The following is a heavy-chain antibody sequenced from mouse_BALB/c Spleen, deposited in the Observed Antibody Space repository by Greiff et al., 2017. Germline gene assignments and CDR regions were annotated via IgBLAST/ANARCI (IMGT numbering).Heavy chain of an antibody. CDR2: IYPGNSDT. CDR3: TRGDYGNYGGYFDV. CDR1: GYTFTSYW. J-gene: IGHJ1*01. Sequence: VQLQQSGTVLARPGASVKMSCKASGYTFTSYWMHWVKQRPGQGLEWIGAIYPGNSDTSYNQKFKGKAKLTAVTSTSTAYMELSSLTNEDSAVYYCTRGDYGNYGGYFDVWGAGTTVTVSS. V-gene: IGHV1-5*01. D-gene: IGHD2-1*01.